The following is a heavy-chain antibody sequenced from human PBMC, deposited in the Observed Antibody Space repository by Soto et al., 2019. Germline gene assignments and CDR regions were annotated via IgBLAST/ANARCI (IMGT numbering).Heavy chain of an antibody. CDR1: GGSSSGYY. CDR3: TGRWNHYYGMDV. Sequence: PSETLSLTCAVYGGSSSGYYWSWIRQPPGKGLEWIGEINHTGSTNSNPPLKSRVTISVDTSKNQFSLNLTSVTAADTAVYYCTGRWNHYYGMDVWGQETTVT. D-gene: IGHD1-1*01. J-gene: IGHJ6*02. CDR2: INHTGST. V-gene: IGHV4-34*01.